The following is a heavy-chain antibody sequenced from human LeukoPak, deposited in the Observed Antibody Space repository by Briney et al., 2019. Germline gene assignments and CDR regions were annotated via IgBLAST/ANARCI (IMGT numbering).Heavy chain of an antibody. CDR2: ISGSGGST. CDR3: AKAVEMATTPFDY. D-gene: IGHD5-24*01. V-gene: IGHV3-23*01. J-gene: IGHJ4*02. CDR1: GFTLSSYA. Sequence: GGSLRLSCAASGFTLSSYAMSWVRQAPGKGLEWVSAISGSGGSTYYADSVKGRFTISRDNSKNTLYLQMNSLRAEDTAVYYCAKAVEMATTPFDYWGQGTLVTVSS.